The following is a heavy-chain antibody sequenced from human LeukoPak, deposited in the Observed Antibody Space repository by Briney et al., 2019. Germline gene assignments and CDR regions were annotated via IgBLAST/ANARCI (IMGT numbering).Heavy chain of an antibody. J-gene: IGHJ4*02. CDR2: ISGSGGST. D-gene: IGHD4-17*01. V-gene: IGHV3-23*01. CDR3: ARGDMDYGDYASQMYYFDY. Sequence: GGSLRLSCAASGFTFSSHAMSWVRQAPGKGLQWVSGISGSGGSTYYADSVKGRFTISRDNPKNSLYLQMNSLRAEDTAVYYCARGDMDYGDYASQMYYFDYWGQGTLVTVSS. CDR1: GFTFSSHA.